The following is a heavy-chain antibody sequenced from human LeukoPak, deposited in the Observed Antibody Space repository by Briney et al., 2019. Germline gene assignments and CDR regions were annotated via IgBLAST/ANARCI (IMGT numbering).Heavy chain of an antibody. D-gene: IGHD6-19*01. Sequence: SETLSLTRTVSGGSISSSSYYWGWIRQSPGKGLEWIGYIYYSGSTHYNPSLKSRVTISVDTSKNQLSLKLTSVTAADTAVYYCARDRSGWGGYFGYWGQGTPVTVSS. J-gene: IGHJ4*02. CDR3: ARDRSGWGGYFGY. CDR2: IYYSGST. V-gene: IGHV4-61*01. CDR1: GGSISSSSYY.